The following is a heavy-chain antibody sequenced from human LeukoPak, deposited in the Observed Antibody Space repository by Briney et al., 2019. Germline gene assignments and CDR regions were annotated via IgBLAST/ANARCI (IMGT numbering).Heavy chain of an antibody. CDR3: ARDTPMVRGPYYFDY. V-gene: IGHV4-4*07. J-gene: IGHJ4*02. D-gene: IGHD3-10*01. CDR2: IYTSGST. Sequence: SETLSLTCTVSGGSISSYYWRWIRQPAGKGLEWIGRIYTSGSTNYNPSLKSRVTMSVDTSKNQFSLKLSSVTAADTAVYYCARDTPMVRGPYYFDYWGQGTLVTVSS. CDR1: GGSISSYY.